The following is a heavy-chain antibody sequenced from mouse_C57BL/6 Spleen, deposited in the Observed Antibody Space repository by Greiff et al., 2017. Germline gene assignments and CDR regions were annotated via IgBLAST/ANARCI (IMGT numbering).Heavy chain of an antibody. CDR1: GYTFTSYG. Sequence: VQLVESGAELARPGASVKLSCKASGYTFTSYGISWVKQRTGQGLEWIGEIYPRSGNTYYNEKFKGKATLTADKSSSTAYMELRSLTSEDSASYFCARGGTTVVANCDYWGQGTTRTVAS. V-gene: IGHV1-81*01. D-gene: IGHD1-1*01. J-gene: IGHJ2*01. CDR2: IYPRSGNT. CDR3: ARGGTTVVANCDY.